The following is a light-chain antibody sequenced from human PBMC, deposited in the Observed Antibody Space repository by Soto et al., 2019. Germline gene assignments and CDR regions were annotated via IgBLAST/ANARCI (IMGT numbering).Light chain of an antibody. CDR2: GAS. CDR3: HQYGRSPRT. Sequence: EIVMTQSPATLSVSPGERATLSCRASQSVSSNLAWYQQKPGQAPRLLIHGASNRAAGIPDRFSGSGSGTDFTLTISRLEPEDFAVYYCHQYGRSPRTFGQGTKVDIK. CDR1: QSVSSN. J-gene: IGKJ1*01. V-gene: IGKV3-20*01.